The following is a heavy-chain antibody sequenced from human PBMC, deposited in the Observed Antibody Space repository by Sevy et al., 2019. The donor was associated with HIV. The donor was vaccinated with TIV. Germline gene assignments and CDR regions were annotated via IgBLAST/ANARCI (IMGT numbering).Heavy chain of an antibody. Sequence: GGSLRLSCAASGFTFDDYAMHWVRQAPGKGLEWVSGISWNSGSIGYADSVKGRFTIFRDNAKNSLYLQMNSLRAEDTALYYCAKDIGATASYSGRNFLGMDVWGQGTTVTVSS. V-gene: IGHV3-9*01. CDR2: ISWNSGSI. CDR1: GFTFDDYA. D-gene: IGHD6-13*01. CDR3: AKDIGATASYSGRNFLGMDV. J-gene: IGHJ6*02.